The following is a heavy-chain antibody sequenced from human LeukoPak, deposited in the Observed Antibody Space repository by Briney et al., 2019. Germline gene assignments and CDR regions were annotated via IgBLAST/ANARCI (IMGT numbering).Heavy chain of an antibody. CDR3: AKDADSYGPNDCDY. J-gene: IGHJ4*02. V-gene: IGHV3-9*01. CDR1: GFTFDDYA. Sequence: GGSLRLSCAASGFTFDDYAMHWVRQAPGKGLEWVSGISWNSGSIGYADSVKGRFTISRDNAKNSLYLQMNSLRAEDTALYYCAKDADSYGPNDCDYWGQGTRVTVSS. D-gene: IGHD5-18*01. CDR2: ISWNSGSI.